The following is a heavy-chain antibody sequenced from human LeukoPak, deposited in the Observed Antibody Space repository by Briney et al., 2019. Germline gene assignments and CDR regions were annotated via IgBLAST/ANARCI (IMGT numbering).Heavy chain of an antibody. V-gene: IGHV3-30-3*01. D-gene: IGHD3-22*01. CDR3: ARGTYYYDSSGYYLFDY. CDR2: ISYDGSNK. J-gene: IGHJ4*02. CDR1: GFTFSSYA. Sequence: GSLRLSCAASGFTFSSYAMHWVRPAPGQGLAWVAVISYDGSNKYYADSVKGRFTISRDNSKNTLYLQMNSLRAEDTAVYYCARGTYYYDSSGYYLFDYWGQGTLVTVSS.